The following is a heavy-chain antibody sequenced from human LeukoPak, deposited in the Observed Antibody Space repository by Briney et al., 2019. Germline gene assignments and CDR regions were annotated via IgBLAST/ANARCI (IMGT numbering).Heavy chain of an antibody. CDR3: ARVTGPSPELRY. J-gene: IGHJ4*02. CDR2: INPSGGST. CDR1: GYTFTGYY. V-gene: IGHV1-46*01. D-gene: IGHD2-21*02. Sequence: ASVKVSCKASGYTFTGYYMHWVRQAPGQGLEWMGIINPSGGSTSYAQKFQGRVTMTRDMSTSTVHMELSSLRSEDTAVYYCARVTGPSPELRYWGQGTLVTVSS.